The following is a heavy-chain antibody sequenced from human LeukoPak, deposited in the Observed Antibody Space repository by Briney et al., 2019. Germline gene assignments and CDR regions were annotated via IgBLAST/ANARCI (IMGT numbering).Heavy chain of an antibody. V-gene: IGHV4-61*02. D-gene: IGHD4-17*01. CDR1: GGSISSGSYY. J-gene: IGHJ4*02. CDR2: IYISGST. CDR3: AREGIYGDYRH. Sequence: PSETLSLTCTVSGGSISSGSYYWSWIRQPAGKGLGWIGRIYISGSTNYNPSLKSRVSISVDTSKNQFSLKVSSVTAADTAVYYCAREGIYGDYRHWGQGTLVTVSS.